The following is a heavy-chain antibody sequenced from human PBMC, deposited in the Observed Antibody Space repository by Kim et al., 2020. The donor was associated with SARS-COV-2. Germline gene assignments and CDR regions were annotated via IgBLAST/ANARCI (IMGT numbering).Heavy chain of an antibody. Sequence: YNPSLKSRISISIDASKNQFSLRLSSVTAADTAVYYCARDDRFNIADAFDVWGQGTMVAVSS. D-gene: IGHD6-13*01. CDR3: ARDDRFNIADAFDV. J-gene: IGHJ3*01. V-gene: IGHV4-59*01.